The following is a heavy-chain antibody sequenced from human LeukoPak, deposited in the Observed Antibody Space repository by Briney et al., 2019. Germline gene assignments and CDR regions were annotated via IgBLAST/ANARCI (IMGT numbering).Heavy chain of an antibody. D-gene: IGHD3-9*01. J-gene: IGHJ4*02. Sequence: GASVKVSCKASGYTFTSYGISWVRQAPGQGLEWMGWISAYNGNTNYAQKLQGRVTMTTDTSTSTAYMELRGLRSDDTAVYYCARDISPLRYFDWLSHDKGAPIDYWGQGTLVTVSS. CDR1: GYTFTSYG. CDR2: ISAYNGNT. CDR3: ARDISPLRYFDWLSHDKGAPIDY. V-gene: IGHV1-18*01.